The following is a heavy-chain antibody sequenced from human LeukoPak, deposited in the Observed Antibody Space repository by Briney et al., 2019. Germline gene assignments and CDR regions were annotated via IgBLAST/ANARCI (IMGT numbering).Heavy chain of an antibody. D-gene: IGHD3-3*01. V-gene: IGHV4-39*07. CDR2: IYYSGST. Sequence: NPSETLSLTCTVSGGSISGSSYYWGWIRQPPGKGLEWIGSIYYSGSTYYNPSLKSRVTISVDTSKNQFSLRLTSVTAADTAVYYCAKVHLRFSPFDPWGQGTLVTVSS. J-gene: IGHJ5*02. CDR3: AKVHLRFSPFDP. CDR1: GGSISGSSYY.